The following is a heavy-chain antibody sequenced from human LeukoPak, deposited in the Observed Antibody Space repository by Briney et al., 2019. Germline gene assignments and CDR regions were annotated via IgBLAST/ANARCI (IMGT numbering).Heavy chain of an antibody. Sequence: GGSLRLSCAASGFTFDDYTMHWVRQAPGKGLEWVSLISWDGDSTYYADSVKGRFTISRDNSKNSLYLQMNSLRTEDTALYYCAKDIDFWSYYGMDVWGQGTTVTVSS. J-gene: IGHJ6*02. CDR3: AKDIDFWSYYGMDV. CDR2: ISWDGDST. CDR1: GFTFDDYT. D-gene: IGHD3-3*01. V-gene: IGHV3-43*01.